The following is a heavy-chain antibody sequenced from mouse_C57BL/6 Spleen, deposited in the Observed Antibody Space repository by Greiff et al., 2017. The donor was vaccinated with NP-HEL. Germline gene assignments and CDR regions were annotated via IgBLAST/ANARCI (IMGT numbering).Heavy chain of an antibody. V-gene: IGHV1-20*01. J-gene: IGHJ2*01. CDR3: AREGALLSFDY. Sequence: VHVKQSGPELVKPGDSVKISCKASGYSFTGYFMNWVMQSHGKSLEWIGRINPYNGDTFYNQKFKGKATLTVDKSSSTAHMELRSLTSEDSAVYYCAREGALLSFDYWGQGTTLTVSS. CDR1: GYSFTGYF. D-gene: IGHD2-1*01. CDR2: INPYNGDT.